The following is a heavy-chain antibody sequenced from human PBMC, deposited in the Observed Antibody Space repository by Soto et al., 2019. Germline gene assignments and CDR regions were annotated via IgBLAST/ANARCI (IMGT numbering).Heavy chain of an antibody. Sequence: PGGSLRLSCAASGFTFSSYWMHWVRQAPGKGLVWVSRINSDGNSTSYADSVKGRFTISRDNAKNTLYLQMNSLRAEDTAVYYCAKGSEFSNSYTLDFGFWGQGALVTVSS. CDR1: GFTFSSYW. D-gene: IGHD6-6*01. V-gene: IGHV3-74*01. J-gene: IGHJ4*02. CDR3: AKGSEFSNSYTLDFGF. CDR2: INSDGNST.